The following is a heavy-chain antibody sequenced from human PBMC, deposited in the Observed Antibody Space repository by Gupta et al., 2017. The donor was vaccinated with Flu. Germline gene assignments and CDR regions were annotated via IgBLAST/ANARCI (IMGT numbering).Heavy chain of an antibody. CDR1: GFIFSTYS. CDR2: IGPGGSPA. V-gene: IGHV3-23*01. Sequence: EVRLLESGGGLVQPGGSLRLSCAASGFIFSTYSMSWVRQAPGKGLEWVSAIGPGGSPAYFADSVKGRFTISRDNSKNALFLEMNSLRPEDTAVYYCARRTTVAGPAPFDSWGQGTLVTVSS. CDR3: ARRTTVAGPAPFDS. D-gene: IGHD4-17*01. J-gene: IGHJ4*02.